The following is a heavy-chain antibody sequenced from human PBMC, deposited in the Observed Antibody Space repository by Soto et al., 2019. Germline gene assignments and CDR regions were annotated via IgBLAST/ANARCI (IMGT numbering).Heavy chain of an antibody. D-gene: IGHD6-25*01. CDR2: ISYDGSNK. V-gene: IGHV3-30*18. Sequence: QVQLVESGGGVVQPGRSLRLSCAASGFTFSNFGMHWVRQAPGKGLEWVALISYDGSNKYYADSVKGRFTISRDSTKNTLSLQINSLRAEDSAVYYCAKDLHSNGWAAYNFDYWGQGTLVTVSS. CDR3: AKDLHSNGWAAYNFDY. J-gene: IGHJ4*02. CDR1: GFTFSNFG.